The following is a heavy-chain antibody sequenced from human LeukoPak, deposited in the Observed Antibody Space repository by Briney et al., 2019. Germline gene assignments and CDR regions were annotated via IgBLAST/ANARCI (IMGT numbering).Heavy chain of an antibody. CDR1: GFTFSSYG. V-gene: IGHV3-30*18. J-gene: IGHJ3*02. Sequence: GGSLRLSCAASGFTFSSYGMHWVRQAPGKRLEWVAVISYDGSNKYYADSVKGRFTISRDNSKNTLYLQMNSLRAEDTAVYYCAKVRMTTVTRDAFDIWGQGTMVTVSS. CDR3: AKVRMTTVTRDAFDI. D-gene: IGHD4-17*01. CDR2: ISYDGSNK.